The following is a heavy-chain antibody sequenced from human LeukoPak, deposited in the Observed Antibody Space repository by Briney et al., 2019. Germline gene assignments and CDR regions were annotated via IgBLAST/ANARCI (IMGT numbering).Heavy chain of an antibody. CDR1: GFTFSTYW. CDR2: INGDGGTT. J-gene: IGHJ4*02. V-gene: IGHV3-74*03. D-gene: IGHD3-10*01. CDR3: ARDYAGSPDY. Sequence: GGSLRLSCTASGFTFSTYWINWGRQSPGKGLVWVALINGDGGTTTHADSVKGRFTISRDNAKNTAYLQMNSLRDEDTAVYFCARDYAGSPDYWGQGTLVTVSA.